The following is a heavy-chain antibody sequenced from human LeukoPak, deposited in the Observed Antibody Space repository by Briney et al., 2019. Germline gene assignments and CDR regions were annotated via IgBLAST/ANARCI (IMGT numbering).Heavy chain of an antibody. Sequence: NASETLSLTCTVSGGSISSYYWSWIRQPAGKGLEWIGRIYTSGSTNYNPSLKSRVTMSVDMSKNQFSLKLSSVTAADTAVYYCARYCSSTSCLPTDYYMDVWGKGTTVTVSS. CDR2: IYTSGST. D-gene: IGHD2-2*01. CDR1: GGSISSYY. CDR3: ARYCSSTSCLPTDYYMDV. V-gene: IGHV4-4*07. J-gene: IGHJ6*03.